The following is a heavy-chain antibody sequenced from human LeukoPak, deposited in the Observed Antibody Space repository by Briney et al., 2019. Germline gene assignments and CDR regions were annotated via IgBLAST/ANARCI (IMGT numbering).Heavy chain of an antibody. Sequence: PSETLSLTCAVSGYSISSGYYWGWIRQPPGKGLEWIGSIYHSGSTYYNPSLKSRVTISVDTSKNQFSLKLSSVTAADTAVYYCASYYTALGTFDLGGREPRVTVS. CDR2: IYHSGST. CDR3: ASYYTALGTFDL. CDR1: GYSISSGYY. V-gene: IGHV4-38-2*01. D-gene: IGHD3-3*01. J-gene: IGHJ4*02.